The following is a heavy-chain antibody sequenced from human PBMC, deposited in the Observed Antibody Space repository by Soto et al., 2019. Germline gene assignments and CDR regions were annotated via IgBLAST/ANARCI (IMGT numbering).Heavy chain of an antibody. CDR2: IYYSGST. CDR3: ASAGTVTTKYYYYYMDV. V-gene: IGHV4-61*01. D-gene: IGHD4-17*01. Sequence: SETLSLTCTVSGGSVSSGSYYWSWIRQPPGKGLEWIGYIYYSGSTNYNPSLKSRVTISVDTSKNQFSLKLSSVTAADTAVYYCASAGTVTTKYYYYYMDVWGKGTTVTVSS. CDR1: GGSVSSGSYY. J-gene: IGHJ6*03.